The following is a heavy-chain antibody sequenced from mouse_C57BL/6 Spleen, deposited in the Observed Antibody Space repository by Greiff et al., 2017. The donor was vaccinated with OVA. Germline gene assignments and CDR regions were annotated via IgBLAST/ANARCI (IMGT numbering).Heavy chain of an antibody. CDR1: GYTFTDYY. V-gene: IGHV1-76*01. D-gene: IGHD4-1*01. CDR3: AITGTDWFAY. Sequence: QVQLQQSGAELVRPGASVKLSCKASGYTFTDYYINWVKQRPGQGLEWIARIYPGSGNTYYNEKFKGKATLTAEKSSSTAYMQLSSLTSEDSAVYFCAITGTDWFAYWGQGTLVTVSA. J-gene: IGHJ3*01. CDR2: IYPGSGNT.